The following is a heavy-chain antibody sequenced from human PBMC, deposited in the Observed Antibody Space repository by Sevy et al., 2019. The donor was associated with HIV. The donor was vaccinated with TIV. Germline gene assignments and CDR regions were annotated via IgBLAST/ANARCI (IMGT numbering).Heavy chain of an antibody. CDR2: ISWNSGSK. Sequence: GGSLRLSCAAFGFTFDDYAMHWVRQAPGKGLEWVSGISWNSGSKGYADSVKGRFTISRDNAKNSLYLQMNSLRAEDTALYYCAKDKGIVGATDAFDIWGQGTMVTVSS. J-gene: IGHJ3*02. D-gene: IGHD1-26*01. CDR3: AKDKGIVGATDAFDI. V-gene: IGHV3-9*01. CDR1: GFTFDDYA.